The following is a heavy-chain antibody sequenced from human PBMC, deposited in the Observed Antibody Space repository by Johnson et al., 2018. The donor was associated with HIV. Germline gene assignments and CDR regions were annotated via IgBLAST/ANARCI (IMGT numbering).Heavy chain of an antibody. CDR2: ISYDGSNK. J-gene: IGHJ3*02. CDR3: ARNGGTVTSDAFDI. V-gene: IGHV3-30-3*01. CDR1: GFTFSSYA. Sequence: QVHLVESGGGVVQPGRSLRLSCAASGFTFSSYAMHWVRQAPGKGLEWVAVISYDGSNKYYADSVKGRFTISRDNSKNTLYLQMNSLRAEDTAVYYCARNGGTVTSDAFDIWGQGTMVTVSS. D-gene: IGHD4-17*01.